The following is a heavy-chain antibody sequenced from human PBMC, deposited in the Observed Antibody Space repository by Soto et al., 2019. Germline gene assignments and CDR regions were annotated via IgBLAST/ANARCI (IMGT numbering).Heavy chain of an antibody. CDR1: GASIRSTDYY. V-gene: IGHV4-30-4*01. CDR2: VYYTGST. J-gene: IGHJ5*02. D-gene: IGHD2-21*02. CDR3: VRTARQGAVAPHWFDR. Sequence: SETLSLTCTVSGASIRSTDYYWSWIRQAPGKGLEWIGYVYYTGSTYYNPSLLSRLTISVDTSKNQFSLKLTSVTAAETAVYYCVRTARQGAVAPHWFDRWGQGTQVTVSS.